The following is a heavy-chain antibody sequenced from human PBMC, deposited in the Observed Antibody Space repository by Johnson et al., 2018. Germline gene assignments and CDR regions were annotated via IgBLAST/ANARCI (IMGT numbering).Heavy chain of an antibody. CDR1: GFSFSSYA. J-gene: IGHJ3*01. V-gene: IGHV3-23*04. D-gene: IGHD6-19*01. CDR2: ISGSGVST. CDR3: AKGDSSGWLSAFAP. Sequence: VQLVQSGGGLVQPGGSLRLSCVASGFSFSSYAMSWVRQAQGKGLAWVSAISGSGVSTSYAASVRGRFTISRANSRNTLYLQMNSLRAEDTALYYCAKGDSSGWLSAFAPWGQGTMGTVSS.